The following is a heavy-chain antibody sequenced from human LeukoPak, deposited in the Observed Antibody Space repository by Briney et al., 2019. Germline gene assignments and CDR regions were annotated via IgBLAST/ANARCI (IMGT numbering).Heavy chain of an antibody. V-gene: IGHV1-8*01. J-gene: IGHJ6*02. CDR2: VNPSSGNT. CDR1: GYTFTSSN. D-gene: IGHD3-9*01. Sequence: AAVRVSCKVSGYTFTSSNINWVRQAPGQGLEWMGWVNPSSGNTAYAQRFQGRVTMTRDTSTNTAFLQLTSLRSEDTAVYYCARGLDVERSSAWSWGPKKFYYNVMDVWSQGTTVTVSS. CDR3: ARGLDVERSSAWSWGPKKFYYNVMDV.